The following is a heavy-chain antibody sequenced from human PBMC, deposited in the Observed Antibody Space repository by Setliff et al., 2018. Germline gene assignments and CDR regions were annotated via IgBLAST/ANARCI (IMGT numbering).Heavy chain of an antibody. CDR1: GGPVSRTVYY. V-gene: IGHV4-39*07. Sequence: PSETLSLTGSVAGGPVSRTVYYWGWVRQSPGKGPEWVASIRDRGNTAYDPSLRSRLTISIDTSENQFSMKLISVTAADTAVYYCVRDLSGGQALWGQGTMVTVSS. CDR3: VRDLSGGQAL. J-gene: IGHJ3*01. D-gene: IGHD1-26*01. CDR2: IRDRGNT.